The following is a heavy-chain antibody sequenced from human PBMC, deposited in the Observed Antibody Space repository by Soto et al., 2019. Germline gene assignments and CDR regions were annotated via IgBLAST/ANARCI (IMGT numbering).Heavy chain of an antibody. D-gene: IGHD2-8*02. Sequence: PSETLSLTCAVYGWSFSHYSWTWIRQPPGKGLEWIGEINHSGSTNYNPSLKSRVTISVDTSKNQFSLKLTSVTAADTAVYYCARDKITGLFDYWGQGTLVTVSS. CDR2: INHSGST. CDR1: GWSFSHYS. CDR3: ARDKITGLFDY. V-gene: IGHV4-34*01. J-gene: IGHJ4*02.